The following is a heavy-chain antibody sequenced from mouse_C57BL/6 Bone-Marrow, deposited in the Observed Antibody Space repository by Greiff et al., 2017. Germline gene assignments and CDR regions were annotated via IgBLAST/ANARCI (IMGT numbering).Heavy chain of an antibody. CDR1: GYAFSSSW. CDR2: IYPGDGDT. Sequence: LVESGPELVKPGASVKISCKASGYAFSSSWMNWVKQRPGKGLEWIGRIYPGDGDTNYNGKFKGKATLTADKSSSTAYMQLSSLTSEDSAVYFCAREDDYDFAYWGQGTLVTVSA. D-gene: IGHD2-4*01. J-gene: IGHJ3*01. V-gene: IGHV1-82*01. CDR3: AREDDYDFAY.